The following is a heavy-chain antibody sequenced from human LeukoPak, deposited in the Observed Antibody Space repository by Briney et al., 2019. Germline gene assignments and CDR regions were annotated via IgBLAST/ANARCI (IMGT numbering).Heavy chain of an antibody. V-gene: IGHV1-18*01. Sequence: ASVKVSCKASGYTFTSYGISWVRQAPGQGLEWRGWISAYNGNTNYAQMLQGRVTMTTDTSTSTAYMELRSLRSDDTAVYYCARSPTLVCSGGSCYGTYNWFDPWGQGTLVTVSS. D-gene: IGHD2-15*01. CDR3: ARSPTLVCSGGSCYGTYNWFDP. J-gene: IGHJ5*02. CDR1: GYTFTSYG. CDR2: ISAYNGNT.